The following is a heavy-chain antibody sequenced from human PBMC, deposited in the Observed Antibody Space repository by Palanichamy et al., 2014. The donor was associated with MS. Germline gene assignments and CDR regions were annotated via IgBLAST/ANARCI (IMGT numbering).Heavy chain of an antibody. CDR3: ARESRLVVVAATGWYFDL. CDR1: GGSISSYY. V-gene: IGHV4-59*01. J-gene: IGHJ2*01. CDR2: IYYSGST. Sequence: QVQLQESGPGPVKPSETLSLTCTVSGGSISSYYWSWIRQPPGKGLEWIGYIYYSGSTNYNPSLKSRVTISVDTSKNQFSLKLGSVTAADTAVYYCARESRLVVVAATGWYFDLWGRGTLVTVSS. D-gene: IGHD2-15*01.